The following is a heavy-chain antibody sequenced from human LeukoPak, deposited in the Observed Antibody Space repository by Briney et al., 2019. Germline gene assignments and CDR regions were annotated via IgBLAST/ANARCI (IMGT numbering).Heavy chain of an antibody. CDR3: ARHSRGRWYVFDY. J-gene: IGHJ4*02. Sequence: GGSLRLSCAASGFTFSSYAMSWVRQAPGKGLEWVSGITENGDNTYYADSVKGRFTISRDNSKNTLFLQMNRLRAEDTAVYYCARHSRGRWYVFDYWGQGTLVTDSS. V-gene: IGHV3-23*01. CDR2: ITENGDNT. D-gene: IGHD6-13*01. CDR1: GFTFSSYA.